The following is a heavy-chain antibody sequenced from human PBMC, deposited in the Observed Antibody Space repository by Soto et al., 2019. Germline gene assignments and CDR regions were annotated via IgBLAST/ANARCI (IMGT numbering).Heavy chain of an antibody. CDR2: IIPILRST. V-gene: IGHV1-69*01. J-gene: IGHJ5*02. CDR1: GGTFVSSA. Sequence: QVLLLQSGAELREPGSSVRISCTPSGGTFVSSAFAWVRQAPGGKLEWMGGIIPILRSTKYAEKFLGRLTNRADDSSRTAYLELSSLTFDDTAVYFCAKKNPHGDSNKAWLDPWGQGTLVTVST. CDR3: AKKNPHGDSNKAWLDP. D-gene: IGHD2-8*01.